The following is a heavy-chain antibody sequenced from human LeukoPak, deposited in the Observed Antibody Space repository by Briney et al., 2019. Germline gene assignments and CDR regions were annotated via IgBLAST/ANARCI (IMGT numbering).Heavy chain of an antibody. CDR2: INTSGGST. Sequence: GGSLRLSCAASGFTFSSYAMSWVRLAPGKGLEWVSGINTSGGSTAYADSVKGRFTISRDNPGNTLYMQMNSLRAEDTALYYCAIMHPYYDGNGYWVQWGQGTLVTVSS. D-gene: IGHD3-22*01. V-gene: IGHV3-23*01. CDR1: GFTFSSYA. J-gene: IGHJ4*02. CDR3: AIMHPYYDGNGYWVQ.